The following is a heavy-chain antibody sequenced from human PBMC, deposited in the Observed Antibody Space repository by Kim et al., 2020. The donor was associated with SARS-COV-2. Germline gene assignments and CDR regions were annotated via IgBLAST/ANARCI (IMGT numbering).Heavy chain of an antibody. V-gene: IGHV3-21*01. J-gene: IGHJ5*02. D-gene: IGHD3-16*01. CDR2: R. Sequence: RYYADSVKGRFTISRDNAKNSLYLQMNSLRAEDPAVYYCARDRGLGWFDPWGQGTLVTVSS. CDR3: ARDRGLGWFDP.